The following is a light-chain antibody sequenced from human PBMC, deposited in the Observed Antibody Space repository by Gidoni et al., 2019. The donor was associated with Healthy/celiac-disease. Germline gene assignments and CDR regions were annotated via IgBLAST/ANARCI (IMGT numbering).Light chain of an antibody. Sequence: DIRMIQSPSTLSASVGDRVTITCRASQSISSWLAWYQQKPGKAPKLLIYKASSLESGVPSRFSGSGSGTEFTLTISSLQPDDFATYYCQQYNSYPCSFGQGTKLEIK. V-gene: IGKV1-5*03. CDR3: QQYNSYPCS. CDR1: QSISSW. CDR2: KAS. J-gene: IGKJ2*04.